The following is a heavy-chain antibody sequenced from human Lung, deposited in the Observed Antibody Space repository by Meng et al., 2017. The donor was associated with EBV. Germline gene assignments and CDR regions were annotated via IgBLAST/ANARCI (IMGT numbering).Heavy chain of an antibody. CDR2: ISYDGSNK. Sequence: QVQPVGSGGGVVQPVRSLRLSCAASGFTFSSYGMHWVRQAPGKGLEWVAVISYDGSNKYYADSVKGRFTISRDNSKNTLYLQMNSLRAEDTAVYYCAPLSMDGVLHWGQGTLVTVSS. J-gene: IGHJ4*02. CDR1: GFTFSSYG. V-gene: IGHV3-30*03. CDR3: APLSMDGVLH. D-gene: IGHD2-2*03.